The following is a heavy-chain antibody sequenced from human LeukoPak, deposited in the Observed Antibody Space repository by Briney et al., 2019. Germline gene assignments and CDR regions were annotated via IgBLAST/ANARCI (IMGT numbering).Heavy chain of an antibody. V-gene: IGHV3-23*01. CDR3: AKVVYDFWSGYYPAPYYFDY. CDR2: ISGSGGST. CDR1: GFTFNIFA. D-gene: IGHD3-3*01. J-gene: IGHJ4*02. Sequence: GGSLRLSCAASGFTFNIFAMSWVRQAPGKRLEWVSGISGSGGSTYYADSVKGRFTISRDNSKNTLYLQMNSLRAEDTAVYYCAKVVYDFWSGYYPAPYYFDYWGQGTLVTVSS.